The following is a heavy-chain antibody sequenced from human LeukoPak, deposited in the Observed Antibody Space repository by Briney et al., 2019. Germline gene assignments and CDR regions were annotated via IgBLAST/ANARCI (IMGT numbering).Heavy chain of an antibody. CDR2: IYYSGST. Sequence: SETLSLTCTVSGGSISSGGYYWSWIRQHPGKGLEWIGYIYYSGSTYYNPSLKSRVTISVDTSKNQFSLKLSSVTAADTAVYYCARDGGYCSGGSCYFNWFDPWGQGTLVTVSS. V-gene: IGHV4-31*03. CDR3: ARDGGYCSGGSCYFNWFDP. CDR1: GGSISSGGYY. D-gene: IGHD2-15*01. J-gene: IGHJ5*02.